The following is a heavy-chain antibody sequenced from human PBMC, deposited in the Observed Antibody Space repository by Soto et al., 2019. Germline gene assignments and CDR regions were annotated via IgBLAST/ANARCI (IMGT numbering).Heavy chain of an antibody. CDR3: AQTLGLAVAGPGRFDL. CDR2: ITPIFGTA. J-gene: IGHJ2*01. D-gene: IGHD6-19*01. CDR1: GGTFSNYA. Sequence: QVQLVQSGAEVKKPGSSVKVSCKASGGTFSNYAISWVRQAPGQGLEWMGGITPIFGTASYAQKFQGRVTITADESMSTAYMELRRLRSEDTAVYYCAQTLGLAVAGPGRFDLWGRGTLVTVSS. V-gene: IGHV1-69*12.